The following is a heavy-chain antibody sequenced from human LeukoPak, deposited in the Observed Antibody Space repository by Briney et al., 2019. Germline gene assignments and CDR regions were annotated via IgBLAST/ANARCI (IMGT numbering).Heavy chain of an antibody. CDR3: ARAGVRELRYFDWFFPDY. CDR2: INWSGDST. J-gene: IGHJ4*02. D-gene: IGHD3-9*01. V-gene: IGHV3-20*04. Sequence: GGSLRLSCAASGFTFSSYWMHWVRQAPGKGLEWVSGINWSGDSTGYADSVKGRFTISRDNAKNSLYLQMNSLRAEDTALYYCARAGVRELRYFDWFFPDYWGQGTLVTVSS. CDR1: GFTFSSYW.